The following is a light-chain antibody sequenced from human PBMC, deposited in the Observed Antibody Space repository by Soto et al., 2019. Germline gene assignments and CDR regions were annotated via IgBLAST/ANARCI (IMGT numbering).Light chain of an antibody. CDR2: EVS. CDR1: SSDVGGYNY. J-gene: IGLJ2*01. CDR3: SSYAGSNWV. V-gene: IGLV2-8*01. Sequence: QSALTQPSSASGSPGQSVTISCTGTSSDVGGYNYVSWYQQHPGKAPKLMISEVSKRPSGVPDRFSGSKSGNTASLTVSGLQAEDEADYYCSSYAGSNWVFGGGTKLTVL.